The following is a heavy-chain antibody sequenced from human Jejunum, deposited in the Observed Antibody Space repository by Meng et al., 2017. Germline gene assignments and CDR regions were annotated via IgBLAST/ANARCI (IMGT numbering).Heavy chain of an antibody. CDR2: ISPSTGSI. Sequence: GESLKISCAASGFTFNNYNVNWVRQAPGKGLEWVSSISPSTGSIYYADSVKGRFTISRDNAEKSLYLQMNSLRGKDTAVYYCARVQGGGFDYWGQGTLVTVSS. V-gene: IGHV3-21*01. J-gene: IGHJ4*02. CDR3: ARVQGGGFDY. CDR1: GFTFNNYN. D-gene: IGHD3-16*01.